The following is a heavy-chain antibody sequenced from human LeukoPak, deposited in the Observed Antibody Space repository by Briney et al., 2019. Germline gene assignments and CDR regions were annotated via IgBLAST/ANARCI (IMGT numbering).Heavy chain of an antibody. Sequence: KPSETLSLTCTVSGGSISSSNNYWGWIRQPPGKGLEWIGSIYYTGSTYYSPSLESRLTISVDRSKNQFSLKLSSVTAADTAVYYCARALPTIFGPYDTNPSWDYWGQGTLVTVSS. CDR2: IYYTGST. CDR1: GGSISSSNNY. V-gene: IGHV4-39*07. CDR3: ARALPTIFGPYDTNPSWDY. D-gene: IGHD3-3*01. J-gene: IGHJ4*02.